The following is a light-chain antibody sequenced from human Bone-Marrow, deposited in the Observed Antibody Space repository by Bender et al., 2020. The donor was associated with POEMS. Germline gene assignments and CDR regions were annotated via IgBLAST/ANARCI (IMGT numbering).Light chain of an antibody. J-gene: IGLJ3*02. CDR3: SSYAINSAWV. V-gene: IGLV2-14*03. CDR2: DIN. Sequence: QSALTQPASVSGSPGQSITISCTGTSSDVGNYNFVSVYQQYPGKAPKLMIYDINSRPSGVTRRFSGSQSGKTASLTISGLQAEDAAFYFCSSYAINSAWVFGGGTEVTVL. CDR1: SSDVGNYNF.